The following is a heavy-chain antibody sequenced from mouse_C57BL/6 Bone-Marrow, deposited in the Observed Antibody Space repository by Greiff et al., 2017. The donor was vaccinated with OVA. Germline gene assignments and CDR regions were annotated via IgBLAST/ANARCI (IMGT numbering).Heavy chain of an antibody. CDR1: GYTFTSYG. Sequence: LQESGAELARPGASVKLSCKASGYTFTSYGISWVKQRTGQGLEWIGEIYPRSGNTYYNEKFKGKATLTADKSSSTAYMELRSLTSEASAVYFCARTLRSLFAYWGQGTLVTVSA. D-gene: IGHD1-1*01. J-gene: IGHJ3*01. CDR2: IYPRSGNT. V-gene: IGHV1-81*01. CDR3: ARTLRSLFAY.